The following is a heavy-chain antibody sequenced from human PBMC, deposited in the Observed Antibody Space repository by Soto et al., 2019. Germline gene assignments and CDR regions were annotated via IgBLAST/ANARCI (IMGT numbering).Heavy chain of an antibody. Sequence: QVQLVESGGGVVQPGRSLRLSCAASGFTFSSYVMHWVRQAPGKGLEWVAVISYDGRNKYYADSVKGQFTISRDNSRNTLYLQMDSLSPEDTALYYCAKGRYCSGGDCGSYFDYWGQGTLVTVSS. D-gene: IGHD2-15*01. CDR1: GFTFSSYV. CDR3: AKGRYCSGGDCGSYFDY. CDR2: ISYDGRNK. V-gene: IGHV3-30*18. J-gene: IGHJ4*02.